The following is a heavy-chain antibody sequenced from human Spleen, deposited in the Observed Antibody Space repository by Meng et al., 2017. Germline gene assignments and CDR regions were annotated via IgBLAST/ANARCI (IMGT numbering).Heavy chain of an antibody. CDR3: AKVAGIGARSWFDP. V-gene: IGHV4-4*02. J-gene: IGHJ5*02. D-gene: IGHD6-6*01. CDR1: GGTSNSYNW. CDR2: SSYTGST. Sequence: GPLEEWGPGMVKPSGTLALTGAVTGGTSNSYNWWPWVRQPPGKGLEWIGESSYTGSTNYHPSLKSRLTISVDKYKNQFPLKLSSVTAADTAVYYCAKVAGIGARSWFDPWGQGILVTVSS.